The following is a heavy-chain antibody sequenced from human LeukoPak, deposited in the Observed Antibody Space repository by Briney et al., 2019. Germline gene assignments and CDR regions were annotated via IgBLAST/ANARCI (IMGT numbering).Heavy chain of an antibody. D-gene: IGHD3-22*01. Sequence: SETLSLTCAVYGGSFSGYYWSWIRPPPGKGLEWIGEINHSGSTNYNPSLKSRVTISVDTSKNQFSLRLTSVTAADTAVYYCARGDDGSGYGDSWGQGTLVTVSS. CDR1: GGSFSGYY. CDR2: INHSGST. CDR3: ARGDDGSGYGDS. J-gene: IGHJ4*02. V-gene: IGHV4-34*01.